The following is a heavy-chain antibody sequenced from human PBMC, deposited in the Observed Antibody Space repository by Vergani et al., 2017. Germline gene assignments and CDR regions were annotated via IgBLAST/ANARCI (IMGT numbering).Heavy chain of an antibody. CDR1: GFTFSSYS. CDR3: ARDTPYYDFWSGYWNAFDI. J-gene: IGHJ3*02. D-gene: IGHD3-3*01. CDR2: ISSSSSYI. V-gene: IGHV3-21*01. Sequence: EVQLVESGGGLVKPGGSLRLSCAASGFTFSSYSMNWVRQAPGKGLEWVSSISSSSSYIYYADSVKGRFTISRDNAKNSLYLQMNSLSAEDTAVYYCARDTPYYDFWSGYWNAFDIWGQGTMVTVSS.